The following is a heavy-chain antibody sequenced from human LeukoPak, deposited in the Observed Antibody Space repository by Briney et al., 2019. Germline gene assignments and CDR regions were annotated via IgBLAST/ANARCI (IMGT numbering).Heavy chain of an antibody. J-gene: IGHJ2*01. V-gene: IGHV1-18*01. CDR3: ARMYYYDSSGYYHRYWYFDL. D-gene: IGHD3-22*01. Sequence: ASVKVSCKASGYTFTSYGISWVRQAAGQGREWMGWISAYNGNTNYAQKLQGRVTMTTDTSTSTAYMELRSLRSDDTAVYYCARMYYYDSSGYYHRYWYFDLWGRGTLVTVSS. CDR1: GYTFTSYG. CDR2: ISAYNGNT.